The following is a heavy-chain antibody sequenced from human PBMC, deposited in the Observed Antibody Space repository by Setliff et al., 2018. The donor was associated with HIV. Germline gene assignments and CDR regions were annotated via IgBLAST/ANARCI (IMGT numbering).Heavy chain of an antibody. D-gene: IGHD4-17*01. CDR2: SIPLFGTT. CDR1: GYTFTSYD. V-gene: IGHV1-69*05. Sequence: SVKVSCKASGYTFTSYDINWVRQATGQGLEWMGGSIPLFGTTNYAQKFQGRVTLTTDELMKTAYMELSSLRSEDTAVYYCARDLLLRWLDYWGQGTLVTVSS. CDR3: ARDLLLRWLDY. J-gene: IGHJ4*02.